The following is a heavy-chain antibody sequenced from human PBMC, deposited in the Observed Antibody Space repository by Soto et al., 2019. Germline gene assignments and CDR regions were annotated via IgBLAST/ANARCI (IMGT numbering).Heavy chain of an antibody. J-gene: IGHJ4*02. CDR2: ISGGGHST. CDR1: GFIFSSYA. V-gene: IGHV3-23*01. D-gene: IGHD5-12*01. Sequence: LRLSCAASGFIFSSYAMSWVRQAPGKGLEWVSGISGGGHSTYYADSVKGRFTISRDNSKSTLYLQMSSLRAEDTAVYYCAKSLWQYGGRDLDYWGQGTLVTVSS. CDR3: AKSLWQYGGRDLDY.